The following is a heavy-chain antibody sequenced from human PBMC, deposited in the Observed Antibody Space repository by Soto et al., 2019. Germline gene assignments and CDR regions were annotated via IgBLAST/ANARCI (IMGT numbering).Heavy chain of an antibody. CDR1: GFNFSSYG. Sequence: GGSLRLSCAASGFNFSSYGMHWVRQAPGKGLEWVAVISYDGSNKYYADSVKGRFTISRDNSKNTLYLQMNSLRAEDTAVYYCARGAGYDFDYWGQGTLVTVSS. J-gene: IGHJ4*02. D-gene: IGHD3-22*01. V-gene: IGHV3-30*03. CDR3: ARGAGYDFDY. CDR2: ISYDGSNK.